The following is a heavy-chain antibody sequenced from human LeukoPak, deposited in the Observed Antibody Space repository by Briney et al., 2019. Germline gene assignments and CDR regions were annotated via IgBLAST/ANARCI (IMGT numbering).Heavy chain of an antibody. CDR1: GGSFSGYY. J-gene: IGHJ4*02. CDR3: AVGYSYGYNLY. Sequence: PSETLSLTCAVYGGSFSGYYWSWVRQAPGKGLEWVSAISGSGGSTYYADSVKGRFTISRDNSKNTLYLQMNSLRAEDTAVYYCAVGYSYGYNLYWGQGTLVTVSS. V-gene: IGHV3-23*01. D-gene: IGHD5-18*01. CDR2: ISGSGGST.